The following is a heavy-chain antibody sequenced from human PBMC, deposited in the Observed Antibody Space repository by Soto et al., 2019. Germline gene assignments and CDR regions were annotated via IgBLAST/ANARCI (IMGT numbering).Heavy chain of an antibody. CDR1: GGSISSSNW. CDR2: IYHSGST. J-gene: IGHJ6*02. Sequence: SETLSLTCAVSGGSISSSNWWSWVRQPPGKGLEWIGEIYHSGSTNYNPSLKSRVTISVDKSKNQFSLKLSSVTAADTAVYYCARVGGYSGYDYYYYGMDVWGQGTTVTVSS. CDR3: ARVGGYSGYDYYYYGMDV. V-gene: IGHV4-4*02. D-gene: IGHD5-12*01.